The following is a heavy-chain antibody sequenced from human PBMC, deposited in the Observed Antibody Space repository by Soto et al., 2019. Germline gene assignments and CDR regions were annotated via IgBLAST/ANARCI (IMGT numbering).Heavy chain of an antibody. V-gene: IGHV3-23*03. J-gene: IGHJ4*02. CDR2: ILSDHNT. Sequence: EVQLLESGGGLVQPGGSLTLSCTASGFTFSDYTMSWVRQAPGKVLECVSVILSDHNTYYADSVRGRFTISRDNSKNTLYLDMNSLRADATAVYYCGRRTSGYFGYWGQGTLVTVSS. CDR3: GRRTSGYFGY. D-gene: IGHD6-19*01. CDR1: GFTFSDYT.